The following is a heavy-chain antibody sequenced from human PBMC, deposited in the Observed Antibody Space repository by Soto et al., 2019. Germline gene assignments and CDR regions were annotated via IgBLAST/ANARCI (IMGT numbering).Heavy chain of an antibody. D-gene: IGHD3-3*01. Sequence: GGSLRLSCAASGFTFDDYAMHWVRQAPGKGLEWVSGISWNSGSIGYADSVKGRFTISRDNAKNSLYLQMNSLRAEDTALYYCAKTSDMSRVQYYDFWSGYYFDYWGQGTLVTVSS. V-gene: IGHV3-9*01. CDR2: ISWNSGSI. J-gene: IGHJ4*02. CDR1: GFTFDDYA. CDR3: AKTSDMSRVQYYDFWSGYYFDY.